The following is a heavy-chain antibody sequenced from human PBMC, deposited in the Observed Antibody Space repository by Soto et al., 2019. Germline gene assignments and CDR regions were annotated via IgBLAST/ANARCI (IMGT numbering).Heavy chain of an antibody. CDR2: INADNGST. Sequence: GASVKVSCKASGYTFTSYAMHWLHQAPGQRLEWMGWINADNGSTNYAQKFQGWVTMTRDTSISTAYMELSRLRSDDTAVYYCARASSSWYSGYYYYGMDVWGQGTTVTVSS. V-gene: IGHV1-2*04. J-gene: IGHJ6*02. CDR3: ARASSSWYSGYYYYGMDV. D-gene: IGHD6-13*01. CDR1: GYTFTSYA.